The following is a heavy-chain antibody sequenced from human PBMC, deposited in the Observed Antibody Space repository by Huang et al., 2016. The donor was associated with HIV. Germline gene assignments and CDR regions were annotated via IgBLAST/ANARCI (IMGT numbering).Heavy chain of an antibody. CDR3: ARQWVLLDYLMGMDV. CDR2: INDSGAT. Sequence: QVHLQQWGAGLLKPSETLTLTCAVSGASFTGNYWTWIRQTPGKGLEWIGEINDSGATIYNPSLESRVTISRDRSKKEFSLRLSSMTAADTAVYYCARQWVLLDYLMGMDVWGQGTTVIVSS. J-gene: IGHJ6*02. D-gene: IGHD3-3*01. V-gene: IGHV4-34*01. CDR1: GASFTGNY.